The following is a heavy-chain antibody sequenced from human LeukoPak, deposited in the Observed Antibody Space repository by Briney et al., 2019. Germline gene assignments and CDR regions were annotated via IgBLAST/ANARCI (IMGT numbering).Heavy chain of an antibody. CDR2: IKQDGSEK. CDR1: GFTFSSYW. D-gene: IGHD1-1*01. V-gene: IGHV3-7*01. CDR3: ARDDGGNWNDLYYYYSMDV. Sequence: GSLRLSCAASGFTFSSYWMSWVRQAPGKGLEWVANIKQDGSEKYYVDSVKGRFTISRDSAKNSLYLQMNSLRAGDTAVYYCARDDGGNWNDLYYYYSMDVWGQGTTVTVSS. J-gene: IGHJ6*02.